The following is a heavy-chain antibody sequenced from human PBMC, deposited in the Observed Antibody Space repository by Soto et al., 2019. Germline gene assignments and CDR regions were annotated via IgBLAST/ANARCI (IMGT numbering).Heavy chain of an antibody. J-gene: IGHJ5*01. CDR3: ARGADCSGGTCYGNWFDS. CDR2: IYNSGST. Sequence: SESLSLTCTVSGGSISSYYWGGIRQSPGKGLEWIGYIYNSGSTNYNPSLKSRVTLSADTSKNQFSLKLSTVTAADTAVYYCARGADCSGGTCYGNWFDSWGQGTLVTVSS. D-gene: IGHD2-15*01. V-gene: IGHV4-59*01. CDR1: GGSISSYY.